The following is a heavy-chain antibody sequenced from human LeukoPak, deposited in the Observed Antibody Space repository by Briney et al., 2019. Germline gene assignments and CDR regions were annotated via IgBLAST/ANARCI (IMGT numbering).Heavy chain of an antibody. D-gene: IGHD6-19*01. CDR3: AKDLVSSGWSSSLFDP. Sequence: PGGSLRLSCAASGFTFSSYAMSWVRQAPGKGLEWVSAISGSGDSTYYADSVKGRFTISRDNSKNTLYLQMNSLRAEDTAVYYCAKDLVSSGWSSSLFDPWGQGTLVTVSS. V-gene: IGHV3-23*01. J-gene: IGHJ5*02. CDR1: GFTFSSYA. CDR2: ISGSGDST.